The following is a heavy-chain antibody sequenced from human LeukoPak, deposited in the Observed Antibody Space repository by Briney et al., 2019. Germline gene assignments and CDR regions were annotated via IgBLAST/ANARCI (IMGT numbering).Heavy chain of an antibody. V-gene: IGHV1-2*02. D-gene: IGHD3-10*01. J-gene: IGHJ5*02. CDR3: ARGLYGSGSYYPNWFDP. CDR2: INPNSGGT. CDR1: GYTFTGYY. Sequence: GASVKVSCKASGYTFTGYYMHWVRQAPGQGLEWMGWINPNSGGTNYAQKFQGRVTMTRDTSISTAYMELSRLRSDDTAVYYCARGLYGSGSYYPNWFDPWGQGTLVTVSS.